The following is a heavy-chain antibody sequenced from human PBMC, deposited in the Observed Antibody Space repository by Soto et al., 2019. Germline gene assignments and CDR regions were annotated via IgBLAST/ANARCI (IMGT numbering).Heavy chain of an antibody. Sequence: PGGSLRLSCAASGFSFSSYDMSWVRQAPGKGLEWVSSISGSDGSAYYADSVKGRFTVSRDNSKNTLYLQMNSLRAEDTAVYYCAKHVWAYKYIDYWGQGALVTVSS. D-gene: IGHD3-3*02. V-gene: IGHV3-23*01. CDR3: AKHVWAYKYIDY. CDR2: ISGSDGSA. CDR1: GFSFSSYD. J-gene: IGHJ4*02.